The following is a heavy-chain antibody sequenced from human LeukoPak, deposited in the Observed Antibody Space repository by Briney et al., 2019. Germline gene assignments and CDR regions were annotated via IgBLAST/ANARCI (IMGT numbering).Heavy chain of an antibody. CDR2: IYHSGST. CDR3: ARGGRLSRRWGEFDY. D-gene: IGHD3-16*01. V-gene: IGHV4-38-2*01. Sequence: PSETLSLTCAVSGYSISSGYYWGWIRQPPGKGLEWIGSIYHSGSTYYNPSLKSRVTISVDTSKNQFSLKLSSVTAADTAVYYCARGGRLSRRWGEFDYWGQGTLVTVSS. CDR1: GYSISSGYY. J-gene: IGHJ4*02.